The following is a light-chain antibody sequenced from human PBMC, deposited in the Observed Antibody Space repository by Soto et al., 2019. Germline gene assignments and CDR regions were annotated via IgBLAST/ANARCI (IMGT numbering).Light chain of an antibody. CDR3: SSYTSSSTYV. Sequence: QSVLTKPASVAGFAGQLITISCTGTSSDVGGYNSVSWYQQHPGKAPKLMIYNVSNRPSGVSNRFSGSKSGNTASLTISGLQAEDEADYYCSSYTSSSTYVFGTGTTVTV. V-gene: IGLV2-14*01. CDR2: NVS. CDR1: SSDVGGYNS. J-gene: IGLJ1*01.